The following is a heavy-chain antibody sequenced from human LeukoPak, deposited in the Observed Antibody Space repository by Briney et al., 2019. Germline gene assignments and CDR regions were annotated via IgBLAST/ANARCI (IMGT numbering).Heavy chain of an antibody. V-gene: IGHV3-74*01. D-gene: IGHD3-10*01. CDR3: ARGSGATGAAFDI. CDR2: MNSDGSDT. J-gene: IGHJ3*02. Sequence: HPGGSLRLSCAASGFTFSGYWMHWVRQAPGKGLVWVSHMNSDGSDTNYADSVRGRFIISRDNAKNTLYLQMNSLRAEDTAVYYCARGSGATGAAFDIWGQGTMVTVSS. CDR1: GFTFSGYW.